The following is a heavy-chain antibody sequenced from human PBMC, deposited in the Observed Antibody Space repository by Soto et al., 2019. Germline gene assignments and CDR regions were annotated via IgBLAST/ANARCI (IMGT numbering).Heavy chain of an antibody. CDR3: ARVLMVSSSALVAY. CDR2: IYHSGST. Sequence: SETLSLTCAVSGGSISSSNWWSWVRQPPGKGLEWIGEIYHSGSTNYNPSLKSRVTISVDKSKNQFSLKLSSVTAADTAVYYRARVLMVSSSALVAYRGQGTLVTVSS. CDR1: GGSISSSNW. J-gene: IGHJ4*02. V-gene: IGHV4-4*02. D-gene: IGHD2-8*01.